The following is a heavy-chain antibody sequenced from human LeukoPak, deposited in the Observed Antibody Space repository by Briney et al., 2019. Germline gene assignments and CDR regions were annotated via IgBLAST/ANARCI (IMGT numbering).Heavy chain of an antibody. D-gene: IGHD6-19*01. CDR1: GYTFTGYY. CDR3: ARDNDIAVAGPDY. J-gene: IGHJ4*02. V-gene: IGHV1-2*02. CDR2: INPNSGGT. Sequence: ASVKASCKASGYTFTGYYMHWVRQAPGQGLEWMGWINPNSGGTKYAQKFQGRVTLTRDTSISTAYMELSRLRYDDTAVYYCARDNDIAVAGPDYWGQGTLVTVSS.